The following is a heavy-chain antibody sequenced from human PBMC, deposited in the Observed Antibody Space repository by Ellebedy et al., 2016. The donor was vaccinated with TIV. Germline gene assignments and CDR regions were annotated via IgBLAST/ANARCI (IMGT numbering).Heavy chain of an antibody. CDR1: GGSVSSTRYY. Sequence: SQTLSLTCGVSGGSVSSTRYYWAWIRQPPGKGLEWIGSVYYSGSPYYNPSFKSRVTLSADTSKNQFSLNLRTVTAADTAVYCARIDPWQPIDDWGQGILVTVSS. CDR3: ARIDPWQPIDD. D-gene: IGHD2-21*01. CDR2: VYYSGSP. V-gene: IGHV4-39*01. J-gene: IGHJ4*02.